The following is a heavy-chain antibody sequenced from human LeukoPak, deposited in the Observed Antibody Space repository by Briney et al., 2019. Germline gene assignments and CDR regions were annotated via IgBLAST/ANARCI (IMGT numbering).Heavy chain of an antibody. CDR2: INHSGST. CDR1: GGSFSGYY. D-gene: IGHD1-26*01. Sequence: SETLSLTRAVYGGSFSGYYWSWIRQPPGKGLEWIGEINHSGSTNYNPSLKSRVTISVDTSKNQFSLKLSSVTAADTAVYYCARGQRSGSYYSRSSRRLINWFDPWGQGTLVTVSS. CDR3: ARGQRSGSYYSRSSRRLINWFDP. J-gene: IGHJ5*02. V-gene: IGHV4-34*01.